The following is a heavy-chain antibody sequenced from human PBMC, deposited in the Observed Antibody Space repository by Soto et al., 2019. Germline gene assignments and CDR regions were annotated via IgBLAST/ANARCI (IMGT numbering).Heavy chain of an antibody. J-gene: IGHJ4*02. CDR2: IIPPFGAP. Sequence: QMQLVQSGPEVKKPGSSVTFSCKASGGALSGYAITWVRQAPGQGLEWMGLIIPPFGAPTYAQKFKGRITITADKTTATVYLDLSILRSDDTGVYYCARVPSDGAGWYGDSWGQGTLLTVSS. V-gene: IGHV1-69*06. CDR1: GGALSGYA. CDR3: ARVPSDGAGWYGDS. D-gene: IGHD6-19*01.